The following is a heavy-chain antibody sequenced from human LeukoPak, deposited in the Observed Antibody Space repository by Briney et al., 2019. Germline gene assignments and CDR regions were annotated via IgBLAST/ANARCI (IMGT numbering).Heavy chain of an antibody. V-gene: IGHV1-69*13. CDR2: IIPIFGTA. CDR3: ARDQGYCSSTSCYNYYYYYMDV. Sequence: ASVKFSCKASGGTFSSYAISWVRQAPGQGLEWMGGIIPIFGTANYAQKFQGRVTITADESTSTAYMELSSLRSEDTAVYYCARDQGYCSSTSCYNYYYYYMDVWGKGTTVTVSS. CDR1: GGTFSSYA. J-gene: IGHJ6*03. D-gene: IGHD2-2*02.